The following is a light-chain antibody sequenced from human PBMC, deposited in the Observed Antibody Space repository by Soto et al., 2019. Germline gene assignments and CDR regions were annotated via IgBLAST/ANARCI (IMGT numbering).Light chain of an antibody. CDR1: QRVANTF. Sequence: EIVLTQSPGTLSLSPGERATLSCRASQRVANTFLTWYQQKPGQPPRLLIYDASSRATGIPARFSGSGSGTDFTLTISSLETEDFAVYYCQQRSNWPLVTFGPGTRVDV. J-gene: IGKJ3*01. CDR3: QQRSNWPLVT. V-gene: IGKV3D-20*02. CDR2: DAS.